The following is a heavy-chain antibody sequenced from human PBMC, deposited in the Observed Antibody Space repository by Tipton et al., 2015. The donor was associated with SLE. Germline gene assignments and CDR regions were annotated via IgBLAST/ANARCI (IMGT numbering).Heavy chain of an antibody. J-gene: IGHJ6*03. CDR2: IYYSGST. CDR1: TFSSYW. V-gene: IGHV4-39*01. CDR3: ARISGYEHYYYYYMDV. D-gene: IGHD5-12*01. Sequence: TFSSYWMSWVRQPPGKGLEWIGSIYYSGSTYYNPSLKSRVTISVDTSKNQFSLKLSSVTAADTAVYYCARISGYEHYYYYYMDVWGKGTTVTVSS.